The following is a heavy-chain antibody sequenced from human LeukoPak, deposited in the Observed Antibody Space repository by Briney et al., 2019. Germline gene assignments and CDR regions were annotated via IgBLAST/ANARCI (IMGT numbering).Heavy chain of an antibody. CDR2: ISSSGSTI. D-gene: IGHD1-26*01. CDR3: ARGGLGSWTFDS. J-gene: IGHJ4*02. CDR1: GFIFSTYS. V-gene: IGHV3-48*04. Sequence: PGGSLRLSCAASGFIFSTYSMNWVRQAPGKGLEWGSYISSSGSTIYYADAVKAQFTISRDNAKYSLYLQMNSLRAEDTAVYYCARGGLGSWTFDSWGQGTLVTVSS.